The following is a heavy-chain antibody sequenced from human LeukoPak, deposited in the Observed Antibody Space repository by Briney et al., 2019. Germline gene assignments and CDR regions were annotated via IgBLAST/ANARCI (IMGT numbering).Heavy chain of an antibody. CDR1: GDSVSSNSAA. Sequence: SQTLSLTCAISGDSVSSNSAAWNWIRQSPSRGLEWLGRTYYRSKWYNDYAVSVKSRITINPDTSKNQFSLQLNPVTPEDTAVYYCARGGTYDPRGGPYYFDYWGQGTLVTVSS. D-gene: IGHD3-10*01. CDR3: ARGGTYDPRGGPYYFDY. CDR2: TYYRSKWYN. V-gene: IGHV6-1*01. J-gene: IGHJ4*02.